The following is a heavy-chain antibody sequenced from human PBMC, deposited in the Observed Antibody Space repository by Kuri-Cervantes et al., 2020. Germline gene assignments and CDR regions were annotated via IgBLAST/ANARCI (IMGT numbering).Heavy chain of an antibody. CDR3: ARVHCGYSYGFDF. Sequence: SETLSLTCTVSGGSISSYYWSWIRQPPGKGLEWIGYIYYSGSTNYNPSLKSRVTISVDTSKNQFSLKLSSVTAADTAVYYCARVHCGYSYGFDFWGQGSLVTVSS. D-gene: IGHD3-22*01. V-gene: IGHV4-59*01. CDR1: GGSISSYY. J-gene: IGHJ4*02. CDR2: IYYSGST.